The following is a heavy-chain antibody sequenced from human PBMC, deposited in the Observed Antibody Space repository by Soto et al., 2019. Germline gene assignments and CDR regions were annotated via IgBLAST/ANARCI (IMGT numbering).Heavy chain of an antibody. J-gene: IGHJ6*02. CDR3: ARDSPYCSGGSCYSGVYYYYGMNV. Sequence: GESLKISCKGSGYSFTSYWIGWERQMPGKGLEWMGFIYPGDSDTRYSPSFQGQVTISADKSISTAYLQWSSLKASDTAMYYCARDSPYCSGGSCYSGVYYYYGMNVWGQGTTVTVS. CDR2: IYPGDSDT. D-gene: IGHD2-15*01. CDR1: GYSFTSYW. V-gene: IGHV5-51*01.